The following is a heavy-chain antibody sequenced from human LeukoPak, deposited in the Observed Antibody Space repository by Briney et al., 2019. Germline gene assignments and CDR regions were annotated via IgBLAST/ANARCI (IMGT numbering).Heavy chain of an antibody. CDR3: AREAHSSSWSIYYFDY. CDR1: GFTFSSYA. Sequence: PGGSLRLSCAASGFTFSSYAMSWVRQAPGKGLEWVSVIYISGSTHYADSVKGRFTISRDNSKNTLYLQMNSLRAEDTAVYYCAREAHSSSWSIYYFDYWGQGTLVTVSS. CDR2: IYISGST. J-gene: IGHJ4*02. V-gene: IGHV3-66*01. D-gene: IGHD6-13*01.